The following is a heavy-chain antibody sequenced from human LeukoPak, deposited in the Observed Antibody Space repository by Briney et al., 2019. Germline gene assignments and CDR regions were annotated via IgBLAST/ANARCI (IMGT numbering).Heavy chain of an antibody. J-gene: IGHJ4*02. CDR2: IYYSGST. CDR3: ARYGSGSYYFDY. CDR1: GGSIRSYY. V-gene: IGHV4-59*01. Sequence: PSETLSLTCTVSGGSIRSYYWSWIRQPPGKGPEWIGYIYYSGSTNYNPSLKSRVTISVDTSKNQFSLKLSSVTAADTAVYYCARYGSGSYYFDYWGQGTLVTVSS. D-gene: IGHD3-10*01.